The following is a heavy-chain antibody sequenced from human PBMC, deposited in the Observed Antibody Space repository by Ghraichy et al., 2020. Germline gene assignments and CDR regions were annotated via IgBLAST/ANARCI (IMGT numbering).Heavy chain of an antibody. CDR3: ATAGGSYYGFDY. J-gene: IGHJ4*02. D-gene: IGHD1-26*01. Sequence: SETLSLSCTVSGGSITTHYCSWIRQPAGKGLEWIGRIYTSGSTNYNPSLKSRVTMSIDTSTNQVSLKLTSVTAADTAIYYCATAGGSYYGFDYWGQGILVTVSS. CDR2: IYTSGST. CDR1: GGSITTHY. V-gene: IGHV4-4*07.